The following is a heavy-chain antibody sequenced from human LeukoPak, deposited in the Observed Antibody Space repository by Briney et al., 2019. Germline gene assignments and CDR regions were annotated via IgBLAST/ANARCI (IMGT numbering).Heavy chain of an antibody. CDR1: GYTFTSHD. D-gene: IGHD1-14*01. J-gene: IGHJ4*02. Sequence: VALVKVSCKASGYTFTSHDISWVRQATGQGLEWMGWMNPTSGNTGYAQRFQGRVTMTRNTSVSTAYMELSSLRSEDTAVYYCARDFPSTTGDDYWGQGTLVTVSS. V-gene: IGHV1-8*01. CDR2: MNPTSGNT. CDR3: ARDFPSTTGDDY.